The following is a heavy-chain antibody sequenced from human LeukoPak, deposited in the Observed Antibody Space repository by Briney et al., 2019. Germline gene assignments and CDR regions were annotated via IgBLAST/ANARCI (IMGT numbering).Heavy chain of an antibody. CDR1: GGSISSYY. CDR3: ARANSWSYWYFDL. V-gene: IGHV4-4*09. Sequence: PSETLSLTCTVSGGSISSYYWSWIRQPPGKGLEWIGYIYTSGSTNYNPSLKSRVTISVDTSKNQFSLKLSSVTAADTAVYYCARANSWSYWYFDLWGRGTLVTVSS. D-gene: IGHD2-8*01. CDR2: IYTSGST. J-gene: IGHJ2*01.